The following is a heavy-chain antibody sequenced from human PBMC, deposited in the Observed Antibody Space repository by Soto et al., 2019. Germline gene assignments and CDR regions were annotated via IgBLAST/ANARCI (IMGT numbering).Heavy chain of an antibody. V-gene: IGHV3-30*03. CDR3: AGGGDVLDY. CDR2: ASYDGTYK. CDR1: GFVFGGVG. D-gene: IGHD3-16*01. J-gene: IGHJ4*02. Sequence: QVELVESGGGVVRPGKSLTVSCTGSGFVFGGVGMHWVRQTPGKGLEWLGMASYDGTYKYFADPVKGRFTISRDNGMNPVFPQMENLRLEDTALYYWAGGGDVLDYWGRGTLVTVSS.